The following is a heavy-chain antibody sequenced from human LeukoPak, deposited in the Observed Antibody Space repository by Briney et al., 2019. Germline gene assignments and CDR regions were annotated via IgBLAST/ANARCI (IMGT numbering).Heavy chain of an antibody. CDR3: AKEYLIWFGDFDAFDI. V-gene: IGHV3-30*18. CDR2: ISYDGSNK. J-gene: IGHJ3*02. CDR1: GFTFRSYD. D-gene: IGHD3-10*01. Sequence: GRSLRLSCAASGFTFRSYDMHWVRQAPGKGLEWVAVISYDGSNKYYADSVKGRFTISRDNSKNTLYLQMNSLRAEDTAVYYCAKEYLIWFGDFDAFDIWGQGTMVTVSS.